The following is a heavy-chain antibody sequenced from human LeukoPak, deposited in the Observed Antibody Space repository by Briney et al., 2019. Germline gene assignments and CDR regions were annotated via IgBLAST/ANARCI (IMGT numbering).Heavy chain of an antibody. V-gene: IGHV1-3*01. Sequence: ASVKVSCKASGYIFTDYAIHWLRQAPGQRPEWMEWMNAGNGNTKYSQKFQGRITLIRDTSAATAYMELSSLRHDDLAVYYCARGRGTSGSNRDFYYYYYMDVWGKGTTVTVSS. CDR1: GYIFTDYA. J-gene: IGHJ6*03. CDR3: ARGRGTSGSNRDFYYYYYMDV. CDR2: MNAGNGNT. D-gene: IGHD2-15*01.